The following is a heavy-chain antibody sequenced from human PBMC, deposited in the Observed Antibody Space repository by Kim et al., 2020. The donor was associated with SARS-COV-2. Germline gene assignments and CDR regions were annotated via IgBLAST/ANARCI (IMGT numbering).Heavy chain of an antibody. CDR2: IGTAGDT. D-gene: IGHD3-9*01. CDR3: ARQYPTTILTGSYGMDV. V-gene: IGHV3-13*01. CDR1: GFTFSSYD. Sequence: GGSLRLSCAASGFTFSSYDMHWVRQATGKGLEWVSAIGTAGDTYYPGSVKGRFTISRENAKNSLYLQMNSLRAGDTAVYYCARQYPTTILTGSYGMDVWGQVTAVTVSS. J-gene: IGHJ6*02.